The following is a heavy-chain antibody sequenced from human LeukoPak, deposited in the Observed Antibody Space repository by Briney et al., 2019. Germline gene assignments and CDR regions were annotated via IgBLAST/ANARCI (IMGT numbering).Heavy chain of an antibody. CDR3: ARGKAADAFDI. CDR2: IYYSGST. CDR1: GGSISSYY. V-gene: IGHV4-59*01. Sequence: SETLSLTCTVSGGSISSYYWSWIRQPPGKGLGWIGYIYYSGSTNYNPSLKSRVTISVDTSKNQFSLKLSSVTAADTAVYYCARGKAADAFDIWGQGTMVTVSS. D-gene: IGHD6-25*01. J-gene: IGHJ3*02.